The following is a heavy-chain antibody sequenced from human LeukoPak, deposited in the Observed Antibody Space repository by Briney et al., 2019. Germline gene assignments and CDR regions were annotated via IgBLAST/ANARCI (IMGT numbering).Heavy chain of an antibody. CDR3: ARPRHEWNGLPFDY. CDR2: MRSKVYGGAT. D-gene: IGHD1-1*01. V-gene: IGHV3-49*03. Sequence: GGSLTLSCRTSGFTFGDYAVSWFRQAPGKGLEWVGFMRSKVYGGATQYAASVKGRLTISRDDSKSIAYLQLNNLKTEDTAVYYCARPRHEWNGLPFDYWGQGTLVTVSS. J-gene: IGHJ4*02. CDR1: GFTFGDYA.